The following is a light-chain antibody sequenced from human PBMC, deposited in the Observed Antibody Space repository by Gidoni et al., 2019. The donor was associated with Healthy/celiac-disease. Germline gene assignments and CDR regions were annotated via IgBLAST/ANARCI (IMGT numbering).Light chain of an antibody. CDR2: KVS. V-gene: IGKV2-30*02. CDR3: MQGTHWPRWT. Sequence: DVVMTQSPLSLPVTLGQPASISCRSSQSLVHSDGNTYLNWFQQRPGQSPRRLIYKVSNRDSGVPDRFSGSGSGTDFTLKISRVEAEDVGVYYFMQGTHWPRWTFGQGTKVEIK. CDR1: QSLVHSDGNTY. J-gene: IGKJ1*01.